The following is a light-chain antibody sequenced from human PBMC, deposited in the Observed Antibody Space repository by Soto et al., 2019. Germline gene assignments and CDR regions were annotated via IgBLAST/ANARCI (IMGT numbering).Light chain of an antibody. J-gene: IGKJ1*01. V-gene: IGKV1-6*01. CDR1: QGIGNR. Sequence: AIQMTQSPSSLSASVGDRVTITCRASQGIGNRLGWYQQKAGKAPNLLIYAASTLQSGVPARFSGGGSGTDFTLTISCLQPEDFATYYCLQDHSYPWTFGRGTRVEI. CDR2: AAS. CDR3: LQDHSYPWT.